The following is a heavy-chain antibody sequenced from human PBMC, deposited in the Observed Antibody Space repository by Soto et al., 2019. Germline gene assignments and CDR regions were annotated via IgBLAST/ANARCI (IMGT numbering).Heavy chain of an antibody. CDR1: GGSITSSGSA. CDR3: ARHINHQGFEYYFDS. CDR2: IDYSGNI. J-gene: IGHJ4*02. Sequence: QLQLQESGPGLVKPSETLSLTCNASGGSITSSGSAWGWIRQSPGKGLEWIGTIDYSGNIYYIPSLKSRITIAVDTSKNQISLKLSSVTAADTAVYYCARHINHQGFEYYFDSWGQGNLVSVSS. V-gene: IGHV4-39*01.